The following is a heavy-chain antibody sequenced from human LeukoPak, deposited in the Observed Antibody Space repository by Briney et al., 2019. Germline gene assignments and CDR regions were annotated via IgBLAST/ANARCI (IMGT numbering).Heavy chain of an antibody. V-gene: IGHV3-53*01. CDR1: GFSVSNKY. CDR3: AGGQMFTSGGFDD. D-gene: IGHD6-19*01. CDR2: IYTGGDT. J-gene: IGHJ4*02. Sequence: GGSLRLSCAASGFSVSNKYMSWVRQAPGKGLEWVSVIYTGGDTYYADSVRGRFTISRDNSKNTVNLQMNSLRAEDTALYYCAGGQMFTSGGFDDWGQGTLVTVSS.